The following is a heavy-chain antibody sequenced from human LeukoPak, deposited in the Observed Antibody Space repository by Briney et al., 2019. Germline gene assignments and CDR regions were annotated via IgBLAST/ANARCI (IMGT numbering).Heavy chain of an antibody. CDR2: ISGSGGST. CDR1: GFTFSSYA. V-gene: IGHV3-23*01. J-gene: IGHJ4*02. CDR3: AKVEDIVVVPAAAFDY. Sequence: TGGSLRLSCAASGFTFSSYAMSWVRQAPGKGLEWVSAISGSGGSTYYADSVKGRFTISRDNSKNTLYLQMNSLRAEDTAVYYCAKVEDIVVVPAAAFDYWGQGTLVTVSS. D-gene: IGHD2-2*01.